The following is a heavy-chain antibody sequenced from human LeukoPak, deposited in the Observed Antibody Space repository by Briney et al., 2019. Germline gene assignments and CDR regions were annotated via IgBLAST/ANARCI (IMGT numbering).Heavy chain of an antibody. J-gene: IGHJ5*02. V-gene: IGHV4-4*07. CDR1: DGSISSYY. CDR3: AREGSNYYYDSSGYLNWFDP. Sequence: SETLSLTCTVSDGSISSYYWSWIRQPAGKGLEWIGRICTSGSTNYNPSLKSRVTMSVDTSKNQFSLKLSSVTAADTAVYYCAREGSNYYYDSSGYLNWFDPWGQGTLVTVSS. D-gene: IGHD3-22*01. CDR2: ICTSGST.